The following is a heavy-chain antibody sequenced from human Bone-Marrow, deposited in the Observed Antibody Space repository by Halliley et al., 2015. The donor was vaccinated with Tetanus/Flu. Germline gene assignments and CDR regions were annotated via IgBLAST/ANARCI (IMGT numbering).Heavy chain of an antibody. CDR3: ARDDSPIRIFGGDNWFDT. Sequence: SLRLSCAASGFSFSNYWMSWVRQAPGKGLEWVANIKQDGSEKYYVDSVKGRFTISRDSAKNSLYLQMDSLRAEDTAVYYCARDDSPIRIFGGDNWFDTWGQGTLVTVSS. J-gene: IGHJ5*02. CDR2: IKQDGSEK. D-gene: IGHD3-3*01. CDR1: GFSFSNYW. V-gene: IGHV3-7*01.